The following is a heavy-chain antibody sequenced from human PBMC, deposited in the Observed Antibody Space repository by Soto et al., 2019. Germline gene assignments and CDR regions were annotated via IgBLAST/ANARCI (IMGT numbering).Heavy chain of an antibody. CDR1: GFSIRSYW. D-gene: IGHD2-15*01. J-gene: IGHJ4*02. Sequence: PGGSLRLSCAVSGFSIRSYWMRWVRQAPGKGLEWVASIKEDGSEIYYVESVRGRFTISRDSAENALHLLMNSLSAEDTGVYFCAGDGGFVYVNWGQGTLVTVSS. CDR3: AGDGGFVYVN. V-gene: IGHV3-7*01. CDR2: IKEDGSEI.